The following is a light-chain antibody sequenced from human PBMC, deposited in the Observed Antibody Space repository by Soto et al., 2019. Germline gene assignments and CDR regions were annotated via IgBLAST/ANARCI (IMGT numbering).Light chain of an antibody. CDR3: SSYTSSSSPYV. Sequence: QSALTQPASVSGSPGQSITISCTGTSSDVGGYNYVSWYQQHPGKAPNLMNYDVSNRPSGVSNRFSGSKSGNTASLTISGRQAEDEADYYCSSYTSSSSPYVFGTGTKLTVL. CDR1: SSDVGGYNY. J-gene: IGLJ1*01. CDR2: DVS. V-gene: IGLV2-14*01.